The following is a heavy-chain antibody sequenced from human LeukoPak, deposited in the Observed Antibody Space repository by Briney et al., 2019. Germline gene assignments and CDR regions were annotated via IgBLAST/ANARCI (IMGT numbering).Heavy chain of an antibody. D-gene: IGHD1-1*01. V-gene: IGHV3-33*01. CDR1: GFTFSTYG. Sequence: HSGGSLRLSCAASGFTFSTYGIHWVRQAPGKGLEWVAVIWYDGSNKYYADSVKGRFTISRDNSKNTLYLQMNSPTAEDTAVYYCARDLDHYFDYWGQGTLVTVSS. CDR2: IWYDGSNK. CDR3: ARDLDHYFDY. J-gene: IGHJ4*02.